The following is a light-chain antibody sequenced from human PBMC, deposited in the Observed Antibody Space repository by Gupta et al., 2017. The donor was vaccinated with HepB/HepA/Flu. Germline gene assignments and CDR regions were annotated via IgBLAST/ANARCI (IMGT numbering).Light chain of an antibody. CDR3: QQYNSYMCS. CDR1: QSISSW. J-gene: IGKJ2*04. Sequence: DIQMTQSPSTLSASVGDRVTITCRASQSISSWLAWYQQKPGKAPKLLIYKASSLESGVPSRFSGSGSGTEFTLTISILQPDDFATYYCQQYNSYMCSFGQGTKLEIK. V-gene: IGKV1-5*03. CDR2: KAS.